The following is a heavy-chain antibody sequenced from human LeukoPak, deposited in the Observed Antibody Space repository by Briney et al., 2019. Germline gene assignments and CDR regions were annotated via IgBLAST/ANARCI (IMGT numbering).Heavy chain of an antibody. Sequence: GGTLRLSCAASGFTFSSYAMSWVRQAPGKGLEWVSDTNGSGGSTYYADSVKGRFTISRDNSKNTLYLQMNGLRAEDTAVYYCAKRIQSAMATGYWGQGTLVTVSS. D-gene: IGHD5-18*01. CDR2: TNGSGGST. J-gene: IGHJ4*02. CDR3: AKRIQSAMATGY. V-gene: IGHV3-23*01. CDR1: GFTFSSYA.